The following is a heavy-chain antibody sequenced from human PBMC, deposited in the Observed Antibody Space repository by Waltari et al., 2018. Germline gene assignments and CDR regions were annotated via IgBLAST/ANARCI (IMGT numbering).Heavy chain of an antibody. CDR1: GASVSSYY. D-gene: IGHD3-10*01. J-gene: IGHJ5*02. CDR2: MYHDGTT. CDR3: AREPRYGSGSYPLDP. V-gene: IGHV4-59*02. Sequence: QVQLQESGPGLVKPSETLSLTCTVSGASVSSYYWSWVRQPPGKGLEYIGYMYHDGTTNYNPSLQSRVSVSVDTSKNQFSLELRSVTAADTAVYYCAREPRYGSGSYPLDPWGQGTLVTVSS.